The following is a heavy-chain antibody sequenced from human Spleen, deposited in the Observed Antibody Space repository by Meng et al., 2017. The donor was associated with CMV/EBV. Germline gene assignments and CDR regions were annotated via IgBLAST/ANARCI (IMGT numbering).Heavy chain of an antibody. CDR2: IVPFFNVI. Sequence: SVKVSCKASGDTFNNYAITWVRQAPGQGLEWMGGIVPFFNVINYAQNFQGRLTISADKSTNTASMELSSLRSEDTAIYYCARPHEISCSSTHCYSPDHWGQGTLVTVSS. V-gene: IGHV1-69*10. J-gene: IGHJ4*02. D-gene: IGHD2-21*02. CDR1: GDTFNNYA. CDR3: ARPHEISCSSTHCYSPDH.